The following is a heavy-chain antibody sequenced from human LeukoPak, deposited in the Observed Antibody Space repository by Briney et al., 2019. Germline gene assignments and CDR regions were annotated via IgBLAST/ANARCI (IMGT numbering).Heavy chain of an antibody. V-gene: IGHV3-66*01. CDR2: IYSGGST. CDR1: GFTFSSYA. J-gene: IGHJ3*02. Sequence: GGSLRLSCAASGFTFSSYAMSWVRQAPGKGLEWVSVIYSGGSTYYADSVRGRFTISRDNSKNTLYLQMNSLRAEDTAVYYCARDRPRTGDAFDIWGQGTMVTVSS. D-gene: IGHD1-1*01. CDR3: ARDRPRTGDAFDI.